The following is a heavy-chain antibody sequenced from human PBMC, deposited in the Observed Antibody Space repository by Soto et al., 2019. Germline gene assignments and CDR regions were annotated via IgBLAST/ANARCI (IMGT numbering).Heavy chain of an antibody. CDR3: ARVRGDATTVTTFNLYWFDP. D-gene: IGHD4-17*01. CDR1: GGSISSSNW. V-gene: IGHV4-4*02. Sequence: KTSETLSLTCAVSGGSISSSNWWSWVRQPPGKGLEWIGEIYHSGSTNYNPSLKSRVTISVDKSKNQFSLKLSSVTAADTAVYYCARVRGDATTVTTFNLYWFDPWAREPWSPSPQ. J-gene: IGHJ5*02. CDR2: IYHSGST.